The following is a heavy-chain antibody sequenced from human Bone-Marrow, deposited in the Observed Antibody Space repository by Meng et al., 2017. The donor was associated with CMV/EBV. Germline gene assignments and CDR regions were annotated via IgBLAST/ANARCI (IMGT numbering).Heavy chain of an antibody. CDR3: ARDYYDSSGYYYYYYYYGMDV. CDR2: ISGSGGST. D-gene: IGHD3-22*01. CDR1: GFTFSDYD. V-gene: IGHV3-23*01. Sequence: GESLKISCTASGFTFSDYDMNWVRQAPGKGLEWVSAISGSGGSTYYADSVKGRFTISRDNSKNTLYLQMNSLRAEDTAVYYCARDYYDSSGYYYYYYYYGMDVWGQGTTVTVSS. J-gene: IGHJ6*02.